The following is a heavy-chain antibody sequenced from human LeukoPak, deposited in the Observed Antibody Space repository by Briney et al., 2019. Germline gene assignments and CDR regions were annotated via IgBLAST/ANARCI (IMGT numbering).Heavy chain of an antibody. D-gene: IGHD3-10*01. CDR2: IYHSGST. Sequence: SETLSLTCAVSGDSISSSNWWTWVRQPPGKGLEWIGEIYHSGSTNYNPSLKSRVTISVGQSKNQFSMKLSSVTAADTAVYYCARDALYGSGTYVFDHWGQGTLVTVSS. V-gene: IGHV4-4*02. CDR1: GDSISSSNW. J-gene: IGHJ4*02. CDR3: ARDALYGSGTYVFDH.